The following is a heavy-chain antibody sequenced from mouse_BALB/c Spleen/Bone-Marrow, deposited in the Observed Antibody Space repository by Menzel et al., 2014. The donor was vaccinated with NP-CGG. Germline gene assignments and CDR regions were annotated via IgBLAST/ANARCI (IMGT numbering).Heavy chain of an antibody. CDR1: GFNIKDTY. D-gene: IGHD2-4*01. CDR2: IDPANGNT. Sequence: VQLQQSGAELVKPGASVKLSCTASGFNIKDTYMHWVKQRPEQGLEWIGRIDPANGNTKYDPKFQGRATITADTSSNTAYLQLSSLTSEDTAVYYCAVYDYEGFAYWGQGTLVTVSA. V-gene: IGHV14-3*02. CDR3: AVYDYEGFAY. J-gene: IGHJ3*01.